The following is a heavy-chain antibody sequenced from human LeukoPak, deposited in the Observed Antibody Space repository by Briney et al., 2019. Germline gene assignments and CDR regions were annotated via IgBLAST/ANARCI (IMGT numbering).Heavy chain of an antibody. CDR2: IKQDGSEK. CDR3: AREDIAAAGDFDY. V-gene: IGHV3-7*03. D-gene: IGHD6-13*01. Sequence: PGGSLRLSCAASGFTFSSYWMSWVRQAPGKGLEWVANIKQDGSEKYYVDSAKGRFTISRDNAKNSLYLQMNSLRAEDTAVYYCAREDIAAAGDFDYWGQGTLVTVSS. CDR1: GFTFSSYW. J-gene: IGHJ4*02.